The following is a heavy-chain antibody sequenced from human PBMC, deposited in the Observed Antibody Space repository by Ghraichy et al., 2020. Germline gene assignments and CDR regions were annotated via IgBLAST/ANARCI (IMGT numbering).Heavy chain of an antibody. J-gene: IGHJ3*02. CDR2: IIPIFGTA. D-gene: IGHD1-1*01. V-gene: IGHV1-69*13. CDR1: GGTFSSYA. CDR3: ARDHRPNWKGKAGDAFDI. Sequence: VKVSCKASGGTFSSYAISWVRQAPGQGLEWMGGIIPIFGTANYAQKFQGRVTITADESTSTAYMELSSLRSEDTAVYYCARDHRPNWKGKAGDAFDIWGQGTMVTVSS.